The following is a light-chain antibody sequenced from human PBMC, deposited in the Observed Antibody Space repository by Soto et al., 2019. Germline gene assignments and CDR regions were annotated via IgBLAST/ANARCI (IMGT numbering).Light chain of an antibody. J-gene: IGKJ4*01. CDR3: QHRSNWPA. CDR2: GAS. Sequence: EIFFSKSPATLALASGERVSLSVRASQSVSNSLAWYQLKDGQVPRLVIYGASTRATDIPARFSGSGSGTEFTLTISSLQSEDFALYYCQHRSNWPAFGGGTKVDI. CDR1: QSVSNS. V-gene: IGKV3-11*01.